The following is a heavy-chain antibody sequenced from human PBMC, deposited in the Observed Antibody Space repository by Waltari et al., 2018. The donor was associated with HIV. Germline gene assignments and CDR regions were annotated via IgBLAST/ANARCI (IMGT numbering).Heavy chain of an antibody. CDR2: INGGTTGT. D-gene: IGHD3-22*01. CDR3: AKDRSYDSSGYFDY. V-gene: IGHV3-23*01. Sequence: EVQLLESGGDLQQPGGSLRLSCAASGFIFSSYAMSWVHQAPGRGLEWVSSINGGTTGTFYAYSVKGRFTISRDSSKNTLYLQMNSLRAEDTAVYYCAKDRSYDSSGYFDYWGEGTLVTVSS. J-gene: IGHJ4*02. CDR1: GFIFSSYA.